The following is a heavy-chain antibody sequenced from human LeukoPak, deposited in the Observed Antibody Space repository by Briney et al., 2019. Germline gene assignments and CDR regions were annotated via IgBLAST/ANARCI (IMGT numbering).Heavy chain of an antibody. CDR3: ARGPTGFTMILEYSFAY. CDR2: INHSGST. J-gene: IGHJ4*02. Sequence: SETLSLTCAVYGGSFSGYYWSWIRQPPGKGLEWIGEINHSGSTNYNPSLTSRVTISVATSKNQFSLKLSSVTAADTAVYYCARGPTGFTMILEYSFAYWGQGTLVTVSS. D-gene: IGHD3-22*01. V-gene: IGHV4-34*01. CDR1: GGSFSGYY.